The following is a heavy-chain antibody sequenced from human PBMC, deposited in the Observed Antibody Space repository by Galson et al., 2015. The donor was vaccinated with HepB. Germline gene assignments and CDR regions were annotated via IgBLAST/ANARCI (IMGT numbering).Heavy chain of an antibody. D-gene: IGHD1-26*01. CDR3: ARGDLSGSKYADLTY. Sequence: SLRLSCAASGFTFSNYWMHWVRQVPGEGLVWVTRINGYGSSTSYADSVKGRFTISRDNAKNTLYLQMNSLRAEDMAVYYCARGDLSGSKYADLTYWGQGTLVTVSS. V-gene: IGHV3-74*01. CDR2: INGYGSST. J-gene: IGHJ4*02. CDR1: GFTFSNYW.